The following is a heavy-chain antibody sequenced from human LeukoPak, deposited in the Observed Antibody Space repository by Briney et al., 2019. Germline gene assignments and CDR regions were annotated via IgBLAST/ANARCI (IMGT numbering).Heavy chain of an antibody. CDR2: INHSGST. J-gene: IGHJ4*02. V-gene: IGHV4-34*01. D-gene: IGHD2-2*01. CDR1: GGSFSGYY. Sequence: SETLSLTCAVYGGSFSGYYWSWIRQPPGKGLEWIGEINHSGSTNYNPSLKSRVTISVDTSKNQFSLKLSSVTAADTAVYYCARGLEVPAEDYRGQGTLVTVSS. CDR3: ARGLEVPAEDY.